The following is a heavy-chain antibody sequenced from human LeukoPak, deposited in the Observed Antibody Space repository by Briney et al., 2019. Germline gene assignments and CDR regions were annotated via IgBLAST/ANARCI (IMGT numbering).Heavy chain of an antibody. CDR2: IYYSGNT. CDR1: GGSISSSSYY. V-gene: IGHV4-39*01. D-gene: IGHD6-19*01. J-gene: IGHJ4*02. CDR3: ASDKGVAVAGPVDY. Sequence: PSETLSLTCTVSGGSISSSSYYWGWIRQPPGKGLEWIGSIYYSGNTYYNLSLKSRVTISVGSSKNQFSLKVTSATAADTAVYSCASDKGVAVAGPVDYWGQGTLVTVSS.